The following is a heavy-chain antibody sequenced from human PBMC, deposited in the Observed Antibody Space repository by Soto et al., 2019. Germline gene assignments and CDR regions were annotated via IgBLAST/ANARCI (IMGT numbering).Heavy chain of an antibody. CDR1: GGSISSYY. J-gene: IGHJ3*02. Sequence: SETLSLTCTVSGGSISSYYWSWIRQPPGKGLEWIGYIYYSGSTNYNPSLKSRVTISVDTSKNQFSLKLSSVTAADTAVSYCPRTPPDCGGGSCPPGVFDIGGQGKRATV. V-gene: IGHV4-59*01. D-gene: IGHD2-15*01. CDR2: IYYSGST. CDR3: PRTPPDCGGGSCPPGVFDI.